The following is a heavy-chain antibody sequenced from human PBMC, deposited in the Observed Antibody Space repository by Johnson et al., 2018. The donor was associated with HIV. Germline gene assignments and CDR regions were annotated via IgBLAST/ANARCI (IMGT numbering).Heavy chain of an antibody. D-gene: IGHD5-18*01. V-gene: IGHV3-64*01. J-gene: IGHJ3*02. CDR3: TTEAEIHLWLIDAFDI. Sequence: VQLVESGGGVVQPGRSLRLSCAASGFTFSSYAMHWVRQAPGKGLEYVSAISSNGGSPYYANSVKGRFTISRDDSQNTLYLQMNSLKTEDTAVYYCTTEAEIHLWLIDAFDIWGQGTMVTVSS. CDR1: GFTFSSYA. CDR2: ISSNGGSP.